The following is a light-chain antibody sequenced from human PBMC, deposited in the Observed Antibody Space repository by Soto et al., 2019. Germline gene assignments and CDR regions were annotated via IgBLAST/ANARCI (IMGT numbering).Light chain of an antibody. CDR1: QSVSSD. V-gene: IGKV3-15*01. Sequence: EKVMTQSPATLSVSLGERATLSCRASQSVSSDLAWYQHKPGQAPRLLIYGASTRATGIPARFSGSGSGTEFTLTISSLQSEDFAVYYCQQYNSWPLTFGGGTKVEIK. CDR2: GAS. CDR3: QQYNSWPLT. J-gene: IGKJ4*01.